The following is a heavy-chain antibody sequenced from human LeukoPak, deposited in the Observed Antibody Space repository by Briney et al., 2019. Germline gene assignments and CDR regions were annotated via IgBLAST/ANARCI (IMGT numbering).Heavy chain of an antibody. D-gene: IGHD3-9*01. V-gene: IGHV3-11*01. CDR3: ARSIGLTGGGVDV. CDR2: ITNSESTI. CDR1: GFTFSDYN. J-gene: IGHJ6*02. Sequence: GGSLRLSCAASGFTFSDYNMNWLRQAPGKGLEWVSYITNSESTIRYADSVKGRFTISRDNAKNSLYLQMNSLRAEDTAVYYCARSIGLTGGGVDVWGQGTTVTVSS.